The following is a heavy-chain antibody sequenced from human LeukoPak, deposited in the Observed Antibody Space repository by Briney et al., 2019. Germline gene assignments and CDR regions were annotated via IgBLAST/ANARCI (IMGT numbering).Heavy chain of an antibody. V-gene: IGHV4-34*01. CDR3: ARGRMFYDFWSGIDAFGI. CDR1: GGSFSGYY. D-gene: IGHD3-3*01. CDR2: INHSGST. J-gene: IGHJ3*02. Sequence: PSETLSLTCAVYGGSFSGYYWSWIRQPPGKGLEWIGEINHSGSTNYNPSLKSRVTISVDTSKNQFSLKLSSVTAADTAVYYCARGRMFYDFWSGIDAFGIWGQGTMVTVSS.